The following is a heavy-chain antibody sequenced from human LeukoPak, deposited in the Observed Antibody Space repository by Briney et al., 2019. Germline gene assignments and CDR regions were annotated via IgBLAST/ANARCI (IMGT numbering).Heavy chain of an antibody. D-gene: IGHD3-22*01. Sequence: SETLSLTCTVSGGSISSVSYYWGWIRQPPGKGLEWIGSIYYSGSTYYNPSLKSRVTISVDTSKNQFSLKLRSVTAADTAVYYCARVGGITMIVVLITDAFDIWGQGTMVTVSS. CDR1: GGSISSVSYY. CDR2: IYYSGST. V-gene: IGHV4-39*07. J-gene: IGHJ3*02. CDR3: ARVGGITMIVVLITDAFDI.